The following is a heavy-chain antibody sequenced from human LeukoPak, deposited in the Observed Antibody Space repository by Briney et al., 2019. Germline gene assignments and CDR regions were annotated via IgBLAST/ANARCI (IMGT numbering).Heavy chain of an antibody. D-gene: IGHD5-18*01. Sequence: SGTLSLTCAVYGGSFSGYYWSWIRQPPGKGLEWIGETNHSGSTNYNPSLKSRVTISVDTSKNQFSLKLSSVTAADTAVYYCARGRGYGPYFDYWGQGTLVTVSS. J-gene: IGHJ4*02. CDR2: TNHSGST. CDR1: GGSFSGYY. V-gene: IGHV4-34*01. CDR3: ARGRGYGPYFDY.